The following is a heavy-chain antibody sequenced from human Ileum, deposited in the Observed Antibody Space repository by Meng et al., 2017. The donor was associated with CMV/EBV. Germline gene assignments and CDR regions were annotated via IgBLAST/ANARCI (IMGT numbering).Heavy chain of an antibody. CDR2: IYYSGST. D-gene: IGHD3-3*01. Sequence: SETLSLTCSVSGGSISNYYWSWIRQPPGKGLEWIGYIYYSGSTKYNPSLKSRVTMSVDTSRNQFSLKLSSVTAADTAVYFCARGDLYYDHDPWGQGTLVTVSS. J-gene: IGHJ5*02. CDR1: GGSISNYY. V-gene: IGHV4-59*01. CDR3: ARGDLYYDHDP.